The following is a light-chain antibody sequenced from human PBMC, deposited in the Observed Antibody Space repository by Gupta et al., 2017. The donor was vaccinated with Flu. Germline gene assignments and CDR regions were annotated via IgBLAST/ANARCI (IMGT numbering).Light chain of an antibody. CDR3: QSYDISLRAWV. CDR1: NSNIGAGYA. Sequence: QSVLTQPPSVSGVPGQRVTIACTGSNSNIGAGYAVHWYQQLPRTAPKVVIYLTTSRPSGVPDRFSGSKSGTSASLAISGLQAEDEADYYCQSYDISLRAWVFGAGTTLTVL. V-gene: IGLV1-40*01. J-gene: IGLJ3*02. CDR2: LTT.